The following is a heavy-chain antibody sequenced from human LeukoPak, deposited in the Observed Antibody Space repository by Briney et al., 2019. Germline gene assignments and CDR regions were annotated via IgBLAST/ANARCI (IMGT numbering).Heavy chain of an antibody. CDR1: GGTFSSYA. CDR2: IIPIFGTA. J-gene: IGHJ3*02. D-gene: IGHD3-22*01. CDR3: ARATYYYDSSGYYDAFDI. V-gene: IGHV1-69*13. Sequence: ASVKVSCKASGGTFSSYAISWVRQAPGQGLEWMGGIIPIFGTANYAQKFQGRVTITADESTSTAYVELSSLRSEDTAVYYCARATYYYDSSGYYDAFDIWGQGTMVTVSS.